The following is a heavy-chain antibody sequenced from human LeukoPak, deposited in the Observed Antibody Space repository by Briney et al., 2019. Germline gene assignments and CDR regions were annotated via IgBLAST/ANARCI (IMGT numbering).Heavy chain of an antibody. J-gene: IGHJ3*02. V-gene: IGHV1-8*02. D-gene: IGHD1-26*01. CDR1: GYTFTSYD. CDR2: MNPNSGNT. Sequence: ASVKVSCKASGYTFTSYDINWVRQATGQGLEWMGWMNPNSGNTGYAQKFQGRVTITRNISISTAYMELSSLRSDDTAVYYCATSRGAVGGDAFDIWGQGTMVTVSS. CDR3: ATSRGAVGGDAFDI.